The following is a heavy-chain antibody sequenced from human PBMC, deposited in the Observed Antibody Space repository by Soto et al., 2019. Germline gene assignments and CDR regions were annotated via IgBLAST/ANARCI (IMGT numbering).Heavy chain of an antibody. CDR1: GGSISSGGYS. CDR3: ARGYGDFDY. CDR2: IYHSGST. V-gene: IGHV4-30-2*01. D-gene: IGHD5-18*01. Sequence: SETLSLTCAVSGGSISSGGYSWSWIRHPPGKGLEWIGYIYHSGSTYYNPSLKSRVTISVDRSKNQFPLKLSSVTAADTAVYYCARGYGDFDYWGQGTLVTVSS. J-gene: IGHJ4*02.